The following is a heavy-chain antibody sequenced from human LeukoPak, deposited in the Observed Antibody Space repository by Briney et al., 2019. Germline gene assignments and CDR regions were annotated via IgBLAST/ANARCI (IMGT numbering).Heavy chain of an antibody. CDR1: GVSISSIYFY. CDR2: IYYSGNT. J-gene: IGHJ6*03. D-gene: IGHD5-24*01. CDR3: ARDYLVATKLGYYYYMDV. Sequence: SETLSLTCTVPGVSISSIYFYWAWIRQPPGKGLEWIGSIYYSGNTYYNPSLKSRVTISVDTSKNQFSLKLSSVTAADTAVYYCARDYLVATKLGYYYYMDVWGKGTTVTISS. V-gene: IGHV4-39*07.